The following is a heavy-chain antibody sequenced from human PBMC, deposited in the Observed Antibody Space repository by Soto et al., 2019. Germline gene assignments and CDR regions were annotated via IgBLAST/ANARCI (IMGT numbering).Heavy chain of an antibody. CDR1: GGSFSGYY. D-gene: IGHD3-10*01. CDR3: ARVTRGFYLVTFSLRGMDV. J-gene: IGHJ6*02. Sequence: PSETLSLTCAVYGGSFSGYYWSWIRQPPGKGLEWIGEINHSGTTNYNPSLKSRVTISVDTSKNQFSLKLNSVTAADTAVFYCARVTRGFYLVTFSLRGMDVWGQGTTVTVSS. CDR2: INHSGTT. V-gene: IGHV4-34*01.